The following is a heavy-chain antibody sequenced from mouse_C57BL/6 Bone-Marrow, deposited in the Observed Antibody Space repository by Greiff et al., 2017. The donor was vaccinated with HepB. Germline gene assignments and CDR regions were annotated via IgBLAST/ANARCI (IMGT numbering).Heavy chain of an antibody. CDR2: IWSGGST. Sequence: VKLMESGPGLVQPSQSLSITCTVSGFSLTSYGVHWVRQSPGKGLEWLGVIWSGGSTDYNAAFISRLSISKDNSKSQVFLKMNSLQADDTAIYYCARGGVTTRYAMDYWGQGTSVTVSS. D-gene: IGHD2-5*01. J-gene: IGHJ4*01. V-gene: IGHV2-2*01. CDR1: GFSLTSYG. CDR3: ARGGVTTRYAMDY.